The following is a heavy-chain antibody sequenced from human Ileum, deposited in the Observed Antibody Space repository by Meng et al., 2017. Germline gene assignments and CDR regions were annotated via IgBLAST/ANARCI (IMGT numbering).Heavy chain of an antibody. CDR2: IYYSGST. CDR3: ARENTIFGVVWGSWFDP. D-gene: IGHD3-3*01. J-gene: IGHJ5*02. CDR1: GGSISSGDYY. V-gene: IGHV4-30-4*01. Sequence: QVQLQESGPGLGKPSQTLALTGTVSGGSISSGDYYWSWIRQPPGKGLEWIGYIYYSGSTYYNPSLKSRVTVSVDTSKNQFSLKLSSVTAADTAVYYCARENTIFGVVWGSWFDPWGQGTLVTVSS.